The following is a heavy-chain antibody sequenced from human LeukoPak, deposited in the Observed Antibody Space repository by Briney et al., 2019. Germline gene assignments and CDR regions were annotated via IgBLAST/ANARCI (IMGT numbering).Heavy chain of an antibody. Sequence: SETLSLTCTVSGGFISSYYWSWIRQPPGKGLEWIGFISYSGSTYYNPSLKSRVTMSVDTSKNQFSLNLRSVTAADTAVYYCARLGLWLNYYYYYYGMDVWGQGTTVTVSS. CDR1: GGFISSYY. D-gene: IGHD5-18*01. V-gene: IGHV4-59*01. CDR3: ARLGLWLNYYYYYYGMDV. J-gene: IGHJ6*02. CDR2: ISYSGST.